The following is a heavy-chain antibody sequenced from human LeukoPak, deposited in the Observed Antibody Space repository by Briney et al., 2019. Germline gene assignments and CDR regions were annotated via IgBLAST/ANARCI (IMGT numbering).Heavy chain of an antibody. CDR1: GYTFTSYG. CDR3: ARDLRLDCTNGVCYYMDV. CDR2: INPNSGGT. V-gene: IGHV1-2*02. J-gene: IGHJ6*03. Sequence: ASVKVSCKASGYTFTSYGISWVRQAPGQGLEWMGWINPNSGGTNYAQKFQGRVTMTRDTSISTAYMELSRLRSDDTAVYYCARDLRLDCTNGVCYYMDVWGKGTTVTVSS. D-gene: IGHD2-8*01.